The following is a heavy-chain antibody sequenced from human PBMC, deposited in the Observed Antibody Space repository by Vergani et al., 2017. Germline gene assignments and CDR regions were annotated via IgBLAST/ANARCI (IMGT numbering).Heavy chain of an antibody. J-gene: IGHJ6*03. D-gene: IGHD4-11*01. CDR1: GGSFTSYH. Sequence: QVQLQQWGGGLLKPSETLSLTCVVNGGSFTSYHWTWIRQSPGEGLEWVGDIDHTGRPDYNPSLKSRLTMSVNKSRNQSSLTLNSVTATDTAIYFCARVNTETNGHLYYYYYMDVWGQGTAVTVS. V-gene: IGHV4-34*01. CDR2: IDHTGRP. CDR3: ARVNTETNGHLYYYYYMDV.